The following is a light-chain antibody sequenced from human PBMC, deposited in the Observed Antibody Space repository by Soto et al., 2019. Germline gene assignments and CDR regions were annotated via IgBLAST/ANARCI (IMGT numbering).Light chain of an antibody. CDR2: DAS. CDR3: QHYDSLPIT. J-gene: IGKJ5*01. V-gene: IGKV1-39*01. Sequence: DIQMTQSPSSLSASVGDRVTLTCRASQTISTYLNWYQQKPGKAPRLLIYDASSLLSGVPSRFSGSGSGTDFTLTVASLQPEDFAVFYCQHYDSLPITVGQGTRLEIK. CDR1: QTISTY.